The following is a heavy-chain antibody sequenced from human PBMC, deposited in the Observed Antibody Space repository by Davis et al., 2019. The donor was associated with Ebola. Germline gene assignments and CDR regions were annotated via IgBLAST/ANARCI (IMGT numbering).Heavy chain of an antibody. J-gene: IGHJ2*01. V-gene: IGHV1-69*06. CDR1: GGTFSSFA. CDR3: AKGRGTVTYWYFDL. D-gene: IGHD4-17*01. Sequence: SVKVSCKSSGGTFSSFAVGWVRQAPGQGLEWMGGIIPLFGTANYAQKFQGRVTITADRFTTTVYMQLSSLRSGDTAIYYCAKGRGTVTYWYFDLWGRGTLVTVSS. CDR2: IIPLFGTA.